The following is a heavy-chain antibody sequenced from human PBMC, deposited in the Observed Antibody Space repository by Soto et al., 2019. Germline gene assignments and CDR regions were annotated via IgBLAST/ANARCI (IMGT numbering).Heavy chain of an antibody. Sequence: PGGSLRLSCAASGFTFDNYAMHWVRQAPGKGLEWDSGISWNSNTIAYADSVKGRFTISRDNAKNSLYLQMNSLRAEDTAFYYCAKDTGPNWGQGTLVTVSS. V-gene: IGHV3-9*01. CDR3: AKDTGPN. CDR1: GFTFDNYA. J-gene: IGHJ4*02. CDR2: ISWNSNTI.